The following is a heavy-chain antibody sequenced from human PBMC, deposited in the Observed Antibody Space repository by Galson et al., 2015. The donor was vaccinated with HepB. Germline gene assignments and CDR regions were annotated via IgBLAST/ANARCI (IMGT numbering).Heavy chain of an antibody. D-gene: IGHD3-16*02. CDR2: ISTSSSYI. Sequence: SLRLSCAASGFTFTTYSMNWVRQAPGKGLEWVSSISTSSSYIYYADSVKGRFTISRDNAKNSLFLQMNSLRAEDTAVYFCARGDSDYVWGSYRLENGRYSFDYWGQGTLVTVSS. J-gene: IGHJ4*02. V-gene: IGHV3-21*01. CDR3: ARGDSDYVWGSYRLENGRYSFDY. CDR1: GFTFTTYS.